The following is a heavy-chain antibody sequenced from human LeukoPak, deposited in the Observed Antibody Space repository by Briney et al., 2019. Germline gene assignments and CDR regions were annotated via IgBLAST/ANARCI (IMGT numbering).Heavy chain of an antibody. J-gene: IGHJ4*02. CDR1: GYSISSGYY. D-gene: IGHD3-3*01. V-gene: IGHV4-38-2*02. CDR2: IYYSGST. CDR3: AREEVNYDFWSGYVDY. Sequence: SETLSLTCTVSGYSISSGYYWGWIRQPPGKGLEWIGTIYYSGSTYYNPSLKSRVTISVDTSKNQFSLTLRSVTAADTAVYYCAREEVNYDFWSGYVDYWGQGTLVTVSS.